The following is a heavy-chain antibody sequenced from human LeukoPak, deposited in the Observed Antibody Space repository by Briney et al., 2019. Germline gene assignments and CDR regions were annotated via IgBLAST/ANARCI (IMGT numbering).Heavy chain of an antibody. V-gene: IGHV3-23*01. D-gene: IGHD1-26*01. Sequence: GGSLRLSCAASGFTFSNYAVSWVRQAPGKGLEWVSGISGSGGSTYYADSVGGRFTISRDNSKNMVYLQMNSLRAEDTAVYYCAKPNMGYWAIDSWGQGTLVTVSS. CDR2: ISGSGGST. CDR3: AKPNMGYWAIDS. CDR1: GFTFSNYA. J-gene: IGHJ4*02.